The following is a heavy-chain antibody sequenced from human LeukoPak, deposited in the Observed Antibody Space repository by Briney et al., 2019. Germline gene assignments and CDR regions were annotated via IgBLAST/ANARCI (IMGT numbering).Heavy chain of an antibody. J-gene: IGHJ5*02. V-gene: IGHV3-21*01. CDR2: ISSSSSYI. CDR3: AREGATGWFDP. Sequence: GGSLRLSCAASGFTFSSYSMNWVRQAPGKGLEWVSSISSSSSYIYYADSVKGRFTISRDNAKNSLYLQMNSLRAEDTAVYYCAREGATGWFDPWGQGTLVTVSS. CDR1: GFTFSSYS. D-gene: IGHD3-16*01.